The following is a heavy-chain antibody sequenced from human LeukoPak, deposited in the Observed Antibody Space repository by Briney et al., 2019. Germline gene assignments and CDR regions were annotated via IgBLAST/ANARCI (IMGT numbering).Heavy chain of an antibody. V-gene: IGHV4-4*07. CDR1: GGSISSYY. Sequence: SETLSLTCTVSGGSISSYYWGWIPQPAGKGLEWIWRIYTSVSTNYNPSLKSRVTMSVDTSKNQFSLKRSSVTAARTALYYCARGSPGTYYYDRRGPFDYWAREPWSSSPQ. CDR3: ARGSPGTYYYDRRGPFDY. CDR2: IYTSVST. J-gene: IGHJ4*02. D-gene: IGHD3-22*01.